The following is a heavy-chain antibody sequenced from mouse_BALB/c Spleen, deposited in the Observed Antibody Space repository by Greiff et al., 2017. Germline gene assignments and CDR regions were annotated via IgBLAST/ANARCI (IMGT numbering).Heavy chain of an antibody. D-gene: IGHD3-2*02. Sequence: VKLMESGPGLVQPSQSLSITCTVSGFSLTSYGVHWVRQSPGKGLEWLGVIWSGGSTDYNAAFISRLSISKDNSKSQVFFKMNSLQANDTAIYYCAKAIWDAMDYWGQGTSVTVSS. CDR2: IWSGGST. CDR1: GFSLTSYG. J-gene: IGHJ4*01. CDR3: AKAIWDAMDY. V-gene: IGHV2-2*02.